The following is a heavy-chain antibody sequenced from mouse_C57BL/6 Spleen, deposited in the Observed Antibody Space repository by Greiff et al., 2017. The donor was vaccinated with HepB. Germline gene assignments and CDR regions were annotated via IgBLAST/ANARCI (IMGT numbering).Heavy chain of an antibody. CDR2: INPSSGYT. J-gene: IGHJ4*01. CDR1: GYTFTSYT. V-gene: IGHV1-4*01. CDR3: ARRGSLAMDY. D-gene: IGHD6-2*01. Sequence: VQLQQSGAELARPGASVKMSCKASGYTFTSYTMHWVKQRPGQGLEWIGYINPSSGYTKYNQKFKDKATLTADKSSSKAYMQLSSLTSEDSAVYYCARRGSLAMDYWGQVTSVTVSS.